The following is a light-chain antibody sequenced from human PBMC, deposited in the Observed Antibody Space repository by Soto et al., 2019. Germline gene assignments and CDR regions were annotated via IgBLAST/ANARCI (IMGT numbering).Light chain of an antibody. CDR3: QQYINAPQT. CDR2: WAS. J-gene: IGKJ1*01. Sequence: DIVMTQSPDSLAVSLGERATINCKSSQSVLYSPNNKNYLAWYQQKPGQPPKLLVYWASTRESGVPDRFSGRGSETDFTLNINSLQAEDVAVYYCQQYINAPQTFGQGTKVEIK. V-gene: IGKV4-1*01. CDR1: QSVLYSPNNKNY.